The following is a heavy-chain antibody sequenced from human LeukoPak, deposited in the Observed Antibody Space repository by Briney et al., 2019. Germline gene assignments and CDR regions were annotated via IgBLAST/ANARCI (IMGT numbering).Heavy chain of an antibody. D-gene: IGHD3-16*01. CDR3: AAAQCSESGESCSHDS. J-gene: IGHJ4*02. CDR2: IFGDGGT. CDR1: GLTVNGKY. Sequence: GGSLRLSCAASGLTVNGKYMSWVRQAPGKGLEPVAVIFGDGGTYFAGSAKGRFSISRDTSKNTLSLQMNSLRAEDSAVYYCAAAQCSESGESCSHDSWGQGTLVIVSS. V-gene: IGHV3-66*01.